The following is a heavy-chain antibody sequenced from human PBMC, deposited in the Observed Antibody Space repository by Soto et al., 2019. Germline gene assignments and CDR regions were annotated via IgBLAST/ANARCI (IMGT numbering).Heavy chain of an antibody. CDR1: GGTFSSYA. D-gene: IGHD5-12*01. CDR3: ARKGGYDTYYYYGMDV. Sequence: GXSVKVACKASGGTFSSYAISWVRQAPGQGLEWMGGIIPIFGTANYAQKFQGRVTITADKSTSTAYMELSSLRSEDTAVYYCARKGGYDTYYYYGMDVWGQGTTVTVSS. J-gene: IGHJ6*02. V-gene: IGHV1-69*06. CDR2: IIPIFGTA.